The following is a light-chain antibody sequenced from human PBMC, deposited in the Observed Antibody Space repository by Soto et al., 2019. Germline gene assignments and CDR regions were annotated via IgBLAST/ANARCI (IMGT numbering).Light chain of an antibody. CDR1: QSVSSSY. V-gene: IGKV3-20*01. CDR2: GAS. Sequence: EIVLTQSPGTLSLSPGERATLSCRASQSVSSSYLAWYQQKPGQAPRLLIYGASSRATGIPDRFSGSGSGTDFTVTISRLEPEDFAVYYCQQYGSSPFARTFGGGTKVEVK. CDR3: QQYGSSPFART. J-gene: IGKJ4*01.